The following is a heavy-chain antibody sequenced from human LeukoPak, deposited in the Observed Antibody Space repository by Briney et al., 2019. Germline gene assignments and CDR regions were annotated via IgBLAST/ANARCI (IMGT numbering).Heavy chain of an antibody. CDR2: IYYSGST. Sequence: PSETLSLTCTVSGGSIGSYYWSWIRQPPGKGLEWIGYIYYSGSTNYNPSLKSRVTISVDTSKNQFSLKLSSVTAADTAVYYCARDSGYGDYSDWYFDLWGRGTLVTVSS. V-gene: IGHV4-59*01. J-gene: IGHJ2*01. CDR1: GGSIGSYY. CDR3: ARDSGYGDYSDWYFDL. D-gene: IGHD4-17*01.